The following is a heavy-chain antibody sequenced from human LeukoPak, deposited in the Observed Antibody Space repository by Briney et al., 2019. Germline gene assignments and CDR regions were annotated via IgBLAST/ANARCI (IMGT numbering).Heavy chain of an antibody. CDR1: GYSFTSNW. CDR2: IYPSDSDT. Sequence: GESLKISCKGSGYSFTSNWIGWVRQMPGKGLEWMGIIYPSDSDTRYSPSFQGQVTISADKSINTAYLQWSSLKASDTTMYYCARHVGGXCVNTNCYEYXYYXXDXXGKXXXXXV. D-gene: IGHD2-2*01. CDR3: ARHVGGXCVNTNCYEYXYYXXDX. J-gene: IGHJ6*03. V-gene: IGHV5-51*01.